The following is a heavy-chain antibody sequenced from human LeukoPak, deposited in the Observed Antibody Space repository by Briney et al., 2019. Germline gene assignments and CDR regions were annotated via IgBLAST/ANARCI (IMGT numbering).Heavy chain of an antibody. D-gene: IGHD3-10*01. V-gene: IGHV3-23*01. CDR1: GFAFSSYA. CDR2: TSGSGGNP. J-gene: IGHJ4*02. Sequence: PGGSLRLSSSDSGFAFSSYAMSWVRQAPGKGLEWVSITSGSGGNPYYADSVKGRFTISRDNSKNTLYLHMNSLRAEDTALYYCATDTGILLVRVAADYGGQGILVTVSS. CDR3: ATDTGILLVRVAADY.